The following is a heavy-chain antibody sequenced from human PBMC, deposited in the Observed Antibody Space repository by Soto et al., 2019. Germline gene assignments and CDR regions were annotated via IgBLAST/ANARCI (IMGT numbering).Heavy chain of an antibody. CDR3: ARDPYLGDHQY. D-gene: IGHD3-16*01. CDR1: GYTFTTYG. V-gene: IGHV1-18*01. J-gene: IGHJ4*02. CDR2: ISAYSGKT. Sequence: QVQLVQSGGEVKKPGASVKVSCKTSGYTFTTYGISWVRQAPGQGLERVGWISAYSGKTHYAQKFQGKVTIATDTPANSAYLVLRSLRSDDTAVYYCARDPYLGDHQYGGQGTLVTVSS.